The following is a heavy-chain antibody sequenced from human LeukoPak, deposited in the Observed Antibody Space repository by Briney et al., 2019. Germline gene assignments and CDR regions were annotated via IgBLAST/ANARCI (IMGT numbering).Heavy chain of an antibody. CDR3: AGSSVNGLDF. Sequence: SETLSLTWAVYGGSFSDYNWSWVRQPPGKGLEWIGEINHSGSTNYNPYLKSRVTISVDTSKNQFSLKLSSVTAADTAVYYCAGSSVNGLDFWGQGTLVTVSS. CDR2: INHSGST. CDR1: GGSFSDYN. J-gene: IGHJ4*02. V-gene: IGHV4-34*01. D-gene: IGHD4-11*01.